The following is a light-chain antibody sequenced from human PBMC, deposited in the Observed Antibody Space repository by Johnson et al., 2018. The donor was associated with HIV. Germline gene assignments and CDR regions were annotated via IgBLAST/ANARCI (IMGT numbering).Light chain of an antibody. Sequence: QSVLTQPPSVSAAPGQKVTISCSGSSSNIGSNYVSWYQQLPGTAPKLLIYDNNKRPSGIPDRFSGSKSGTSATLGITGLQTGDESDYYCGTWDTSLSVPYVFGTVTKVTVL. CDR1: SSNIGSNY. V-gene: IGLV1-51*01. CDR3: GTWDTSLSVPYV. CDR2: DNN. J-gene: IGLJ1*01.